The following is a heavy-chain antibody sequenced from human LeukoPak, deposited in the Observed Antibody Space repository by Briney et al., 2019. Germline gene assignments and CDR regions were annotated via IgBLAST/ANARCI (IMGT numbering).Heavy chain of an antibody. CDR3: ANLLLGATTSGAFDI. J-gene: IGHJ3*02. V-gene: IGHV3-23*01. D-gene: IGHD1-26*01. CDR2: ISGSGGST. Sequence: GGSLRLSCAASGFTFSSYAMSWVRQAPGKRLELVSAISGSGGSTYYADSVKGRFTISRDNSKNTLYLQMNSLRAEDTAVYYCANLLLGATTSGAFDIWGQGTMVTVSS. CDR1: GFTFSSYA.